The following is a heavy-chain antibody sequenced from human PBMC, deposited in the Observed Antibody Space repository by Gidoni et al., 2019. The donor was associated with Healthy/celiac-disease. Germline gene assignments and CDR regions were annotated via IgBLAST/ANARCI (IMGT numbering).Heavy chain of an antibody. CDR1: GFPLSSYA. D-gene: IGHD6-13*01. V-gene: IGHV3-30*04. Sequence: QVQLVESGGGVVQPGRSLSLSCAASGFPLSSYAMHWVRPAPGKGMEWLAVISYDGRNKYYADSVKGRFTISRDNSKNTLYLQMNSLRAEDTAVYYCARDRQQLVQGFDYWGQGTLVTVSS. J-gene: IGHJ4*02. CDR2: ISYDGRNK. CDR3: ARDRQQLVQGFDY.